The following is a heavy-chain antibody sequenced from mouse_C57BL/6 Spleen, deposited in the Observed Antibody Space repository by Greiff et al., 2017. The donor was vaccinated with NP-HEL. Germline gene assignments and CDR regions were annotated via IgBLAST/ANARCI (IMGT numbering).Heavy chain of an antibody. J-gene: IGHJ4*01. Sequence: QVQLQQPGAELVKPGASVKMSCKASGYTFTSYWITWVKQRPGQGLEWIGDIYPGSGSTNYTEKFKSKATLTVDTSSSTAYMQLSSLTSEDSTVYYCARWLLRGGAMDGWGQGATVTVSS. CDR1: GYTFTSYW. CDR2: IYPGSGST. CDR3: ARWLLRGGAMDG. V-gene: IGHV1-55*01. D-gene: IGHD2-3*01.